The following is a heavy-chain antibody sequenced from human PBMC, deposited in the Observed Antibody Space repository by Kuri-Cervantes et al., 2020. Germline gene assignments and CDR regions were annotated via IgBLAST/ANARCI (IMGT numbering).Heavy chain of an antibody. Sequence: GSLRLSCTVSGGSISSSSYYWGWIRQPPGKGLEWIGSIYYSGSTYYNPSLNSRVTMSVDTSKNQFSLNLTSVTAADTAVYYCARLESYFYGSGNLDHWGQGTLVTVSS. CDR2: IYYSGST. CDR1: GGSISSSSYY. V-gene: IGHV4-39*01. CDR3: ARLESYFYGSGNLDH. D-gene: IGHD3-10*01. J-gene: IGHJ1*01.